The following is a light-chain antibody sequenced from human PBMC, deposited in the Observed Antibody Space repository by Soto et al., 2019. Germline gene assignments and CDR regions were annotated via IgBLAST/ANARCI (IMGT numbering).Light chain of an antibody. V-gene: IGKV3-15*01. CDR3: QQYNNWPFT. Sequence: EIVMTQSPATLSVSPGERATLSCRASQSVSRNIAWYQQKPGQAPRLLIYGASTRATGIPARFSGSGSGTEFTITISSLHSEDFAVYYCQQYNNWPFTFGPGTKVYIK. CDR1: QSVSRN. CDR2: GAS. J-gene: IGKJ3*01.